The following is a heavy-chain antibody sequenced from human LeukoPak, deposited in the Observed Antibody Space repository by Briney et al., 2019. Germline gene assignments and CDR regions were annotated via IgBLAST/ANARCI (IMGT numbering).Heavy chain of an antibody. Sequence: GGSLRLSCTASGFTFSPYWMHWVSQAPGKGLVWVSRIDSDGSGTTYADSVQGRFSISRDNAKNTVYLEMNTLRAEDTGLYYCARGGYTGSQFDNWFDPWGQGTLVTVSS. CDR3: ARGGYTGSQFDNWFDP. CDR1: GFTFSPYW. CDR2: IDSDGSGT. D-gene: IGHD1-26*01. V-gene: IGHV3-74*01. J-gene: IGHJ5*02.